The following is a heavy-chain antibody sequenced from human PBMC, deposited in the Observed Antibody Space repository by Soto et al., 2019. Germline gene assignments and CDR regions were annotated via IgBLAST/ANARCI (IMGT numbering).Heavy chain of an antibody. D-gene: IGHD2-2*01. CDR2: IYYSGST. J-gene: IGHJ6*02. Sequence: PSETLSLTCTVSGVSISSSRYYWSWIRQHPGKGLEWIGYIYYSGSTYYNPSLKSRVTISVDTSKDQFSLKLSSVTAADTAVYYCAVSRDGYSMDVWGQGTTVTVSS. V-gene: IGHV4-31*03. CDR1: GVSISSSRYY. CDR3: AVSRDGYSMDV.